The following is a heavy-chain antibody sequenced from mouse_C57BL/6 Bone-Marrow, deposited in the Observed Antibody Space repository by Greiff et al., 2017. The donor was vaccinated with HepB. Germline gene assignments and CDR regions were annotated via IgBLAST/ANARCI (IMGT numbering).Heavy chain of an antibody. CDR2: ISNGGGST. D-gene: IGHD2-3*01. Sequence: DVKLVESGGGLVQPGGSLKLSCAASGFTFSDYYMYWVRQTPEKRLEWVAYISNGGGSTYYPDTVKGRFTSSRDNAKNTLYLQMSRRKSEDTAMYYCARHGGWLPYYYAMDYWGQGTSVTVSS. CDR1: GFTFSDYY. CDR3: ARHGGWLPYYYAMDY. V-gene: IGHV5-12*01. J-gene: IGHJ4*01.